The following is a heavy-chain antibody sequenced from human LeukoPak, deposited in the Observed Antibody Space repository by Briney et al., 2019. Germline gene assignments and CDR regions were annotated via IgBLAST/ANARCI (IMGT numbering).Heavy chain of an antibody. D-gene: IGHD3-10*02. CDR1: GFSFSNSG. V-gene: IGHV3-33*01. CDR3: AREISMFVNAFDL. CDR2: IWYDGSNE. Sequence: PGGSLRLSCAASGFSFSNSGMHWVRQAPGKGLEWVAVIWYDGSNEYYAVAVKGRFTISRDNSKNTVHLQMNSLRVEDTSVYYCAREISMFVNAFDLWGQGTLVTVTS. J-gene: IGHJ3*01.